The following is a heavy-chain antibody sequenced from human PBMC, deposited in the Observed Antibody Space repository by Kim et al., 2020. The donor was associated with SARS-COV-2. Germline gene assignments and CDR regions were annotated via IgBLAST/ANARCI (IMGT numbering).Heavy chain of an antibody. V-gene: IGHV4-4*02. D-gene: IGHD4-17*01. CDR3: ARSKPMTDGDYTLGY. CDR2: IYHSGTT. J-gene: IGHJ4*02. CDR1: GDSISNRNW. Sequence: SETLSLTCAVSGDSISNRNWWSWVRQPPGKGLEWIGEIYHSGTTNYNPSLKSRVTMSLDKSRNQISLQLNSVTAADTAIYYCARSKPMTDGDYTLGYWGQGTPVTVSS.